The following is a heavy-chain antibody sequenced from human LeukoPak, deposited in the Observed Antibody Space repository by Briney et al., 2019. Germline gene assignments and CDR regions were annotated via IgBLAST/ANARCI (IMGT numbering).Heavy chain of an antibody. V-gene: IGHV4-34*01. CDR3: ARVTMVRGVSVFDY. J-gene: IGHJ4*02. Sequence: SETLSLTCAVYGGSFSGYYWSWIRQPPGKGLEWIGEINHSGSTNYNPSLKSRVTISVDTSKNQFSLKLSSVTAADTAVYYCARVTMVRGVSVFDYWGQGTLVTVSS. D-gene: IGHD3-10*01. CDR2: INHSGST. CDR1: GGSFSGYY.